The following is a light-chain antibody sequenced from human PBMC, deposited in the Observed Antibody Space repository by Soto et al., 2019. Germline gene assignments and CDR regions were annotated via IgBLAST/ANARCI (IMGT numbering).Light chain of an antibody. Sequence: IQMTQSPSSLSAAIGDRVTITCQASHDIRNSLNWYQQTPGKPPKLLISDASNLELGVPSKFSGTGFGTDFAFTNINLQPEDIATYYCQQYYNLPLTFGGGTKVEIK. J-gene: IGKJ4*01. V-gene: IGKV1-33*01. CDR2: DAS. CDR3: QQYYNLPLT. CDR1: HDIRNS.